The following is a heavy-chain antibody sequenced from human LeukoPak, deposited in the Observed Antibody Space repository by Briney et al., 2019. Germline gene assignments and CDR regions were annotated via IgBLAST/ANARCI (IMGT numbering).Heavy chain of an antibody. J-gene: IGHJ4*02. V-gene: IGHV4-59*01. CDR1: GASISSYY. D-gene: IGHD5-18*01. CDR2: IYYSGST. CDR3: ARVAMVTGYYFDY. Sequence: PSETLSLTCDVSGASISSYYWSWIRQPPGKGLEWIGYIYYSGSTNYNPSLKSRVTISVDTSKNQFSLKLSSVTAADTAVYYCARVAMVTGYYFDYWGQGTLVTVSS.